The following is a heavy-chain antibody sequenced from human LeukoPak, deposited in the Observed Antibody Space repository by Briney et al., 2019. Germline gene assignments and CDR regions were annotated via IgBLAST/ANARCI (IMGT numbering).Heavy chain of an antibody. D-gene: IGHD2-21*01. Sequence: PGGSLRLSCAASGFIFSNYAMSWVRQAPGKGLEWVSSIHGGSGSAYYADSVKGRFTVSRDDSKKTLSLQMSSLRAEDTAAYYCAKDRESGNGIWDAFDVWGQGTVVTVAS. CDR3: AKDRESGNGIWDAFDV. CDR2: IHGGSGSA. V-gene: IGHV3-23*01. J-gene: IGHJ3*01. CDR1: GFIFSNYA.